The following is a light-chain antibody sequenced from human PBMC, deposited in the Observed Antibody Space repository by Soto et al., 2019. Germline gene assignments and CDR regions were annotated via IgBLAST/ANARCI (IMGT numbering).Light chain of an antibody. V-gene: IGKV3-15*01. CDR1: QSVSNN. J-gene: IGKJ1*01. Sequence: ELVMTQSPATLTLSPGERATLSCRASQSVSNNLAWYQQKPGQAPRLLIYGASTRATDIPARFSGSGSGTEFTLTISSLQSEDSAVYYCQQYQDWPPTFGQGTKVDIK. CDR2: GAS. CDR3: QQYQDWPPT.